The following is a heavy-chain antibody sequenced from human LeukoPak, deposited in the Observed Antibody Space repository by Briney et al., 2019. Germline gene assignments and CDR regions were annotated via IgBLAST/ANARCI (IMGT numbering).Heavy chain of an antibody. Sequence: GGSLRLSCAASGFTFSSYAMPWVRQAPGKGLEWVAVISYDGSNKYYADSVKGRFTISRDNSKNTLYLQMNSLRAEDTAVYYCARDQGPYYYNTRYFDYWGQGTLVTVSS. CDR1: GFTFSSYA. D-gene: IGHD3-22*01. CDR2: ISYDGSNK. V-gene: IGHV3-30-3*01. CDR3: ARDQGPYYYNTRYFDY. J-gene: IGHJ4*02.